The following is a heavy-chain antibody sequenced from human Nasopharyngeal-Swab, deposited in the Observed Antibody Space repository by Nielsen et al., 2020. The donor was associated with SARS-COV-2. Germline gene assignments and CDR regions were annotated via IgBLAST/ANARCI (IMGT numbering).Heavy chain of an antibody. Sequence: GGSLRLSCAASGFTFSSYGMHWVRQAPGKGLEWVAVIWYDGSNKYYADSVKGRFTISRDNSKNTLYLQMNSLRAEDTAVYYCAKDPRSNDYGDYFDYWGQGTLVTVSS. CDR2: IWYDGSNK. CDR3: AKDPRSNDYGDYFDY. J-gene: IGHJ4*02. V-gene: IGHV3-33*06. CDR1: GFTFSSYG. D-gene: IGHD4-17*01.